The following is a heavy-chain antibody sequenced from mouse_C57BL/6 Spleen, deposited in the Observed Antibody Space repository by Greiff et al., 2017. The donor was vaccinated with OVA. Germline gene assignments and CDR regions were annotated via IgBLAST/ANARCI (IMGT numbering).Heavy chain of an antibody. J-gene: IGHJ1*03. CDR3: ARPNYYGSSYVWYFDV. D-gene: IGHD1-1*01. Sequence: QVQLKQPGAELVKPGASVKLSCKASGYTFTSYWMQWVKQRPGQGLEWIGEIDPSDSYTNYNQKFKGKATLTVDTSSSTAYMQLSSLTSEDSAVYYCARPNYYGSSYVWYFDVWGTGTTVTVSS. CDR1: GYTFTSYW. V-gene: IGHV1-50*01. CDR2: IDPSDSYT.